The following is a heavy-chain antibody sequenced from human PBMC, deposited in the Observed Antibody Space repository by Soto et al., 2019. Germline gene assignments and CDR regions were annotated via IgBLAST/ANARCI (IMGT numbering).Heavy chain of an antibody. J-gene: IGHJ2*01. Sequence: SVKCSCKASADTITNYCISWVRQALGQGLEWMGWISAYNGNINYAQKFWGRATMTTHTSTSSAYLEVRSLILDDAAVYYCARMCSSWTLRESVPRGR. D-gene: IGHD6-13*01. CDR1: ADTITNYC. CDR3: ARMCSSWTLRESVP. V-gene: IGHV1-18*01. CDR2: ISAYNGNI.